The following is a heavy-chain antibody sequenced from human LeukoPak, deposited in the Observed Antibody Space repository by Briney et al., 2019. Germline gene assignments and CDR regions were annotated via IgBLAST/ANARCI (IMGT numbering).Heavy chain of an antibody. D-gene: IGHD1-1*01. J-gene: IGHJ4*02. CDR1: GHTFSSYG. CDR3: ASDWKTNSFDY. Sequence: GGSLRLSCAASGHTFSSYGMHWVRQAPGKGLEWVAVIWYDGSNKYYEVSVKGRFTISRDNSKNTLYLQMNSLRAEDTAICYCASDWKTNSFDYWGQGTLVTVSS. V-gene: IGHV3-33*01. CDR2: IWYDGSNK.